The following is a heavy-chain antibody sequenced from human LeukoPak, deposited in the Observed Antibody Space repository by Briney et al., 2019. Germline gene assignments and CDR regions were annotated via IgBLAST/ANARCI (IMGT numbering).Heavy chain of an antibody. D-gene: IGHD3-3*01. CDR2: IYYSGST. V-gene: IGHV4-39*07. CDR3: ARVVGDSPPELIFGAPNWFDP. J-gene: IGHJ5*02. Sequence: PSETLSLTCTVSGGSISSSSYYWGWIRQPPGKGLEWIGSIYYSGSTYYNPSLKSRVTISVDTSKNQFSLKLSSVTAADTAVYYCARVVGDSPPELIFGAPNWFDPWGQGTLVTVSS. CDR1: GGSISSSSYY.